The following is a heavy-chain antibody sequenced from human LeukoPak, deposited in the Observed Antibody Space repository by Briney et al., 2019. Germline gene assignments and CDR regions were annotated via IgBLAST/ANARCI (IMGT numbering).Heavy chain of an antibody. CDR2: INSEGSST. Sequence: GGSLRLSCAASGYTFSTYWMHWGRQGSGKGLVWVSRINSEGSSTSYADSVKGRFTISRDNAKNTLYLQMNSLRAEDTAVYYCARDPFDYWGQGTLVTVSS. J-gene: IGHJ4*02. V-gene: IGHV3-74*01. CDR3: ARDPFDY. CDR1: GYTFSTYW.